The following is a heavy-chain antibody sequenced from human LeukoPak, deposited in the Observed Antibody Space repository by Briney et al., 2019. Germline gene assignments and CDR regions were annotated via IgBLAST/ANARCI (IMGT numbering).Heavy chain of an antibody. CDR2: IKHDGSEK. Sequence: GGSLRLSCAASGFIFTNYFMSWVRQAPGKGLEWVASIKHDGSEKYYVDSVRGRFTISRDNTMNSPYLQMSSLRAEDTAVYYCATDRGWRTSGYYLYYFEYWGQGTLDTYSS. J-gene: IGHJ4*02. V-gene: IGHV3-7*01. CDR1: GFIFTNYF. CDR3: ATDRGWRTSGYYLYYFEY. D-gene: IGHD3-3*01.